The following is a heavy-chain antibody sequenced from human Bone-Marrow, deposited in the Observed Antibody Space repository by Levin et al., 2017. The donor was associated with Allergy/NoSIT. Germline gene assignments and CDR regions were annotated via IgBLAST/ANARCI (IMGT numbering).Heavy chain of an antibody. CDR3: AKGPDFDCGGDCYDY. CDR2: ISGSGGST. V-gene: IGHV3-23*01. J-gene: IGHJ4*02. Sequence: GESLKISCAASGFTFSSYAMSWVRQAPGKGLEWVSAISGSGGSTYYADSVKGRFTISRDNSKNTLYLQMNSLRAEDTAVYYCAKGPDFDCGGDCYDYWGQGTLVTVSS. D-gene: IGHD2-21*01. CDR1: GFTFSSYA.